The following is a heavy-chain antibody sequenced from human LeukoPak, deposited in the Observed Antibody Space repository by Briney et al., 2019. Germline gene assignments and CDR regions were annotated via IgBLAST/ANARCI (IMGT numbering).Heavy chain of an antibody. CDR1: GFTSTNYA. CDR2: LIGSSGST. CDR3: AKGAYDYIEIGYFDS. D-gene: IGHD5-12*01. J-gene: IGHJ4*02. Sequence: GGSLRLSCAASGFTSTNYAMNWVRQAPGKGLEWVSVLIGSSGSTNYADSVKGRFTISRDNSKNTLFLQMNSLRAEDTAIYYCAKGAYDYIEIGYFDSWGQGTLVTVSS. V-gene: IGHV3-23*01.